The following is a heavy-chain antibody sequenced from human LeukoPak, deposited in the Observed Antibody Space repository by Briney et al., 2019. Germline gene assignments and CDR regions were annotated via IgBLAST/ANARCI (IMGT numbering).Heavy chain of an antibody. D-gene: IGHD6-19*01. CDR2: ISWSGGDT. V-gene: IGHV3-23*01. CDR3: ARDSTGWSKNY. J-gene: IGHJ4*02. CDR1: GFTFNTDA. Sequence: PGGSLRLSCAASGFTFNTDAMTWVRQAPGKGLQWVSAISWSGGDTYYEDPVKGRFTVSRDNSKNMLYLQMNSLGVDDTAVYYCARDSTGWSKNYWGQGTLVTVSS.